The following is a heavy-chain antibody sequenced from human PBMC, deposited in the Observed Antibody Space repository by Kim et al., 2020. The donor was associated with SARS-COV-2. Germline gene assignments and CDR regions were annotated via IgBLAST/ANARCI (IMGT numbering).Heavy chain of an antibody. CDR3: ARPHGLVTGYWFDA. Sequence: GGSLRLSCAASGFNFSDYSMSWVRQAPGKGLEWISYISGTDSTLHYADSVWGRFTISRDNAKNSVYLQMNSLRAEDTGVYYCARPHGLVTGYWFDAWGQGTMVTVSS. V-gene: IGHV3-11*04. CDR2: ISGTDSTL. D-gene: IGHD3-9*01. J-gene: IGHJ5*02. CDR1: GFNFSDYS.